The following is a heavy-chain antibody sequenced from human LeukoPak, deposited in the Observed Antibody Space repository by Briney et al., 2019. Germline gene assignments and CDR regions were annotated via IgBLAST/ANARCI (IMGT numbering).Heavy chain of an antibody. CDR2: IYYSGST. CDR1: GGSISSGGYY. V-gene: IGHV4-31*03. Sequence: SETLSLTCTVSGGSISSGGYYWSWIRQHPGKGLEWIGYIYYSGSTYYNPSLKSRVTISVDTSKNQFSLKLSSVTAADTAVYYCARDLWSSSSGSHFDYWGQGTLVTVSS. J-gene: IGHJ4*02. D-gene: IGHD6-6*01. CDR3: ARDLWSSSSGSHFDY.